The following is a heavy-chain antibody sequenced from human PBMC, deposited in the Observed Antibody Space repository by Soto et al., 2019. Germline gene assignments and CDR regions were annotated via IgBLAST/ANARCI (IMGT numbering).Heavy chain of an antibody. CDR2: IGESGTPT. CDR3: ARCLWFGESYFDY. CDR1: GFTFSSYA. V-gene: IGHV3-23*01. Sequence: GSLRLSCAASGFTFSSYAMKWVRQAPGKGLEWVSLIGESGTPTYYADSVKGRFTISRDNSGNTLFLEMYSLRAEDTAVYYCARCLWFGESYFDYWGQGTLVTVSS. J-gene: IGHJ4*02. D-gene: IGHD3-10*01.